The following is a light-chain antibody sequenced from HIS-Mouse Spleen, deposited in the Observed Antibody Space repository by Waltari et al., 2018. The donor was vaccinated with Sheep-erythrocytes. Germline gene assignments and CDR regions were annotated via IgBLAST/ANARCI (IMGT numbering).Light chain of an antibody. Sequence: SYVLTQPPSVSVAPGKTARITCWGNNIGSKSVHWYQQKPGQAPVLVVYDDSDRPSGIPERFSGSNAGNTATLTISRVEAGDEADYYCQVWDSSSDPHVVFGGGTKLTVL. CDR3: QVWDSSSDPHVV. J-gene: IGLJ2*01. CDR1: NIGSKS. V-gene: IGLV3-21*03. CDR2: DDS.